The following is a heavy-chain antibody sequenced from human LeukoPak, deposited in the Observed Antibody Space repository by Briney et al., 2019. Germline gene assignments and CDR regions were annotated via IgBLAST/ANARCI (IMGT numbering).Heavy chain of an antibody. V-gene: IGHV4-39*01. Sequence: KTSETLSLTCTVSGGSISSSSYYWGWIRQPPGKGLEWIVSIYYSGSNYYNPSLKSPVTISVDTSKNQFSLNLSSVTAADTAVFYCATHVVGSSSWYTPHYFDYWGQGTLVTVSS. J-gene: IGHJ4*02. CDR2: IYYSGSN. CDR3: ATHVVGSSSWYTPHYFDY. CDR1: GGSISSSSYY. D-gene: IGHD6-13*01.